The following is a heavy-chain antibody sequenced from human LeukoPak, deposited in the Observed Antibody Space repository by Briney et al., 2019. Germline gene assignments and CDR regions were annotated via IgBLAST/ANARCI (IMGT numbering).Heavy chain of an antibody. D-gene: IGHD3-22*01. Sequence: GASVKVSCKASGYTFTGYYMHWVRQAPGQGLEWMGWINPNSGGTNYAQKFQGRVTMTRDTSISTACMELSRLRSDDTAVYYCARDGYYDSSGSAGFQHWGQGTLVTVSS. CDR2: INPNSGGT. J-gene: IGHJ1*01. CDR3: ARDGYYDSSGSAGFQH. CDR1: GYTFTGYY. V-gene: IGHV1-2*02.